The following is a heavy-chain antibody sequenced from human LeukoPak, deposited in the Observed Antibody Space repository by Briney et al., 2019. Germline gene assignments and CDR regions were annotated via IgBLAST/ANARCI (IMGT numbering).Heavy chain of an antibody. D-gene: IGHD2-21*02. J-gene: IGHJ5*02. CDR1: GYTFTSNY. V-gene: IGHV1-46*01. CDR3: ASCRALLFPDS. Sequence: ASVKVSCKAFGYTFTSNYMHWVRQAPGQGPEWMGVISPSGGSTTYAQKLQGRVTMTTDTSTSTVYMELRSLRSDDTAVYYCASCRALLFPDSWGQGTLLTVSS. CDR2: ISPSGGST.